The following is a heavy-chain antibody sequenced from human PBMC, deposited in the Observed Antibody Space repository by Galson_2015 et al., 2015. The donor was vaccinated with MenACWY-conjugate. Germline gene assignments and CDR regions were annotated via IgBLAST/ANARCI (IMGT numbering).Heavy chain of an antibody. CDR2: IKQDGSEK. CDR1: GFTFSSYY. D-gene: IGHD6-19*01. Sequence: SLRLSCAASGFTFSSYYMTWVRQAPGKGLEWVANIKQDGSEKNYVDSVKSRFTISRDNAKNSLYLQMNSLRVEDTAVYYCAGGSGWLWVHWGQGTLVTVSS. V-gene: IGHV3-7*03. J-gene: IGHJ4*02. CDR3: AGGSGWLWVH.